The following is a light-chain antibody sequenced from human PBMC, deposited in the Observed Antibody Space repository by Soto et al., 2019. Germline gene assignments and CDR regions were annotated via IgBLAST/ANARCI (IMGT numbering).Light chain of an antibody. J-gene: IGKJ2*01. CDR2: VAS. CDR1: QSISSTY. V-gene: IGKV3-20*01. CDR3: QQYGSSPRT. Sequence: EIVLTQSPGTLSLSPGERATLSCRASQSISSTYLAWYQQKPGQAPRLLIYVASSRATGIPDRFSGSGSGTDFTLTISRLEPEDFEVYYCQQYGSSPRTFGQGTKLEIQ.